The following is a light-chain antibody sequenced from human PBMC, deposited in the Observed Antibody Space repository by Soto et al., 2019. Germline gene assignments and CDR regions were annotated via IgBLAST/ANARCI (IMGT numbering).Light chain of an antibody. CDR2: DAS. CDR1: QNINNY. J-gene: IGKJ5*01. V-gene: IGKV1-33*01. CDR3: QQYENLPT. Sequence: DIQMTLSPSSLSASVGHRVTIICQASQNINNYLNWYQQKPGRAPKLLIYDASNLEAGVPSRFRGIGSGTDFTSTISRLKPEDIATYYCQQYENLPTFGQGTRLEIK.